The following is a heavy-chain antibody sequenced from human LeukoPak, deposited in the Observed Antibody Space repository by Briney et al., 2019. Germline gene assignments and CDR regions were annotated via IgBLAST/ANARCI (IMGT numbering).Heavy chain of an antibody. J-gene: IGHJ4*02. CDR2: ISGSGGST. D-gene: IGHD5-12*01. V-gene: IGHV3-23*01. Sequence: GGSLRLSCAASGFTFSSYGMHWVRQAPGKGLEWVSAISGSGGSTYYADSVKGRFTISRDNSKNTLYLQMNSLRAEDTAVYYCAKRMGYSGYDWDYWGQGTLVTVSS. CDR1: GFTFSSYG. CDR3: AKRMGYSGYDWDY.